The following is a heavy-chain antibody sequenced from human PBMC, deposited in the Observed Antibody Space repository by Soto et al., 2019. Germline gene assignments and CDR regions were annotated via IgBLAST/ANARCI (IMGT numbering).Heavy chain of an antibody. CDR3: ARVGRYCSSTSCYVYYYYYYMDV. J-gene: IGHJ6*03. Sequence: TSETLSLTCAVYGGSFSGYYWSWIRQPPGKGLEWIGEINHSGSTNYNPSLKSRVTISVDTSKNQFSLKLSSVTAADTAVYYCARVGRYCSSTSCYVYYYYYYMDVWGKGTTVTVSS. V-gene: IGHV4-34*01. CDR2: INHSGST. D-gene: IGHD2-2*01. CDR1: GGSFSGYY.